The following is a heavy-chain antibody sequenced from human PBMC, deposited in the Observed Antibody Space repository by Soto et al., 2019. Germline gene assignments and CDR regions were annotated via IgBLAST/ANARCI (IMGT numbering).Heavy chain of an antibody. CDR2: IIPIFGTA. J-gene: IGHJ4*02. CDR1: GGTFSSYA. V-gene: IGHV1-69*12. CDR3: ASALVPAAGGELWYGEHFDY. Sequence: QVQLVQSGAEVKKPGSSVKVSCKASGGTFSSYAISWVRQAPGQGLEWMGGIIPIFGTANYAQKFQGRVTMTADESTSTAYMELSSLRSEDTAVYYCASALVPAAGGELWYGEHFDYWGQGTLVTVSS. D-gene: IGHD2-2*01.